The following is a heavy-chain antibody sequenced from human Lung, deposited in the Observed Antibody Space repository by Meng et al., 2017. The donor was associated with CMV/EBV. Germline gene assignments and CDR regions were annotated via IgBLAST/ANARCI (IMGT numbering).Heavy chain of an antibody. CDR3: AREGSYYDVLTSSYNVFDNYYYHMDV. CDR1: GFSFSSYA. Sequence: GESLKISCAASGFSFSSYAMHWVRQAPGKGLEWMAVISYDGSKKYYADSVKGRFTISRGNSKNTLYLQVNSLRTEDTAVYYCAREGSYYDVLTSSYNVFDNYYYHMDVWGHGTTVTVSS. D-gene: IGHD3-9*01. CDR2: ISYDGSKK. J-gene: IGHJ6*02. V-gene: IGHV3-30-3*01.